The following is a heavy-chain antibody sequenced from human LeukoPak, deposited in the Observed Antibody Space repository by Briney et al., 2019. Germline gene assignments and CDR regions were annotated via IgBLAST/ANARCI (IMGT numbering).Heavy chain of an antibody. CDR3: ARGPYYDILTGLFDY. D-gene: IGHD3-9*01. Sequence: SGGSLRLSCAASGFTFSSYWMSWVRQAPGKGLEWVANIKQDGSEKYYVDSVKGRFTISRDNAKNSLYLQMNSLRAEDTAVYYCARGPYYDILTGLFDYWGQGTLVTVSS. V-gene: IGHV3-7*04. J-gene: IGHJ4*02. CDR2: IKQDGSEK. CDR1: GFTFSSYW.